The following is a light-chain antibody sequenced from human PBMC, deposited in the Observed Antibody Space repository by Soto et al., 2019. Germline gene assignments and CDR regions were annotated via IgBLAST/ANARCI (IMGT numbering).Light chain of an antibody. J-gene: IGLJ1*01. Sequence: QSALIQPASVSGSTGQSITISCAGSSSDVGGFKYVSWYQQHPGKAPKIILYEFTNRPSGVSNRFSGSKSGNAASLTISGLQAEDEADYYCNSYTTSGTLYVFGTGTKLTVL. CDR1: SSDVGGFKY. V-gene: IGLV2-14*01. CDR2: EFT. CDR3: NSYTTSGTLYV.